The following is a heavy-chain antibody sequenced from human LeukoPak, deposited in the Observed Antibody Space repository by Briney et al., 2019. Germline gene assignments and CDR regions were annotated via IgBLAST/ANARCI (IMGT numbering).Heavy chain of an antibody. V-gene: IGHV5-51*01. CDR3: ARLHLTASLAAVYFDY. D-gene: IGHD2-21*02. CDR2: IYPGDSDT. J-gene: IGHJ4*02. CDR1: GYSFTNYW. Sequence: GESLKISCKGSGYSFTNYWIGWVRQMPGKGLEWMGIIYPGDSDTRYSPSFQCQVTISADKSNNTASLQWSSLKASDTAMYYCARLHLTASLAAVYFDYWGQGTLVTVSS.